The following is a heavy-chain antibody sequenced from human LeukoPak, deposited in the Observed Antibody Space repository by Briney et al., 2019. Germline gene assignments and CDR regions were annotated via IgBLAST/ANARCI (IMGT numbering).Heavy chain of an antibody. CDR2: INPNSGGT. CDR1: GYTFTGYY. J-gene: IGHJ4*02. D-gene: IGHD3-10*01. Sequence: ASVKVSCKASGYTFTGYYMHWVRQAPGQRLEWMGRINPNSGGTNYAQKFQGRVSMTRDTSISTAYMVLSRLRSDDTAVYYCASPYGSGSSRSDYWGQGTLVTVSS. CDR3: ASPYGSGSSRSDY. V-gene: IGHV1-2*06.